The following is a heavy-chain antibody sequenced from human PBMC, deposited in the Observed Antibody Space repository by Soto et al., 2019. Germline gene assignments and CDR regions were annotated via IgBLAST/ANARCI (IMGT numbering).Heavy chain of an antibody. CDR3: ARTADHSSGPFDY. Sequence: GGSLRLSCAASGFTFSSYEMNWVRQAPGKGLEWVSYISSSGSTIYYADSVKGRFTISRDNAKNSLYLQMNSLRAEDTAVYYCARTADHSSGPFDYWGQGTLVTVSS. CDR1: GFTFSSYE. D-gene: IGHD6-19*01. V-gene: IGHV3-48*03. J-gene: IGHJ4*02. CDR2: ISSSGSTI.